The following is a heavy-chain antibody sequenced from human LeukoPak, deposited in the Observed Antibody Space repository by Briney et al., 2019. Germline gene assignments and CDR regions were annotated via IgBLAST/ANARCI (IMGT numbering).Heavy chain of an antibody. Sequence: GGSLRLSCAASGFTFSNYWMTWVRQAPGKGLEWVANIKQDGSEKYYVDSVKGRFTISRDNAKNSLYLQMNSLRAEDTAVYYCASPEWLPDSIDIWGQGTMVTVAS. J-gene: IGHJ3*02. CDR3: ASPEWLPDSIDI. CDR2: IKQDGSEK. D-gene: IGHD3-3*01. V-gene: IGHV3-7*01. CDR1: GFTFSNYW.